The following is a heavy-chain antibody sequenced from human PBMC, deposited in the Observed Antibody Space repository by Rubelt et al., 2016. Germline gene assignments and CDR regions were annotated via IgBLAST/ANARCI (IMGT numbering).Heavy chain of an antibody. CDR3: ARASTVTHYGMDV. CDR2: INSAGDT. J-gene: IGHJ6*02. D-gene: IGHD4-17*01. CDR1: GLTVRSNY. V-gene: IGHV3-66*01. Sequence: PGGSLRLSCGASGLTVRSNYMSWVRQAPGKGLEWVSMINSAGDTYYADSVKGRFVISRDNSKNTLYLQMSSLRAEDTAVYYCARASTVTHYGMDVWGQGTTVTVSS.